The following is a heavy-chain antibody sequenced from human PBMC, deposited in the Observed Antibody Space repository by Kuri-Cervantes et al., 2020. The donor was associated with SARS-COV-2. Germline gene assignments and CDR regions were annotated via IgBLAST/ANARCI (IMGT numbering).Heavy chain of an antibody. CDR1: GFTFSSYT. CDR2: ISSSSSYI. J-gene: IGHJ4*02. D-gene: IGHD4-17*01. CDR3: AKEYGDYFRPRNNFEY. V-gene: IGHV3-21*01. Sequence: ETLSLTCTASGFTFSSYTMNWVRQAPGKGLEWVSSISSSSSYIYYADSVKGRFTISRDNAKNSLYLQMNSLSAEDTAVYYRAKEYGDYFRPRNNFEYWGQGTLVTVSS.